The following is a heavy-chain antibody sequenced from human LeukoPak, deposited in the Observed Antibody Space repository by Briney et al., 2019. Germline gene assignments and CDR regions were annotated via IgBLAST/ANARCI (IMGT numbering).Heavy chain of an antibody. J-gene: IGHJ5*02. CDR3: ARSLRPYYDFWSGYNWFDP. CDR1: GYTFTSYG. CDR2: ISAYNGNT. D-gene: IGHD3-3*01. Sequence: ASVKVSCKASGYTFTSYGISWVRQAPGQGLEWMGWISAYNGNTGYAQKFQGRVTMTRNTSISTAYMELSSLRSEDTAVYYCARSLRPYYDFWSGYNWFDPWGQGTLVTVSS. V-gene: IGHV1-8*02.